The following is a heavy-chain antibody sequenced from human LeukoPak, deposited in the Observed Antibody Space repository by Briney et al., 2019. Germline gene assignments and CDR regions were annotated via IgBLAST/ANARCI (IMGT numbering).Heavy chain of an antibody. V-gene: IGHV3-23*01. CDR2: ISGSGVNT. CDR1: GITFSSYA. D-gene: IGHD2-15*01. Sequence: GGSLRLSCAAPGITFSSYAMTWVRQAPGKGLEWVSAISGSGVNTYYADSVKGRFTISRDNSKNTLYLQMNSLRAEDTAVYYCAKAGGLSCYSTLNYWGQGTLVTVSS. CDR3: AKAGGLSCYSTLNY. J-gene: IGHJ4*02.